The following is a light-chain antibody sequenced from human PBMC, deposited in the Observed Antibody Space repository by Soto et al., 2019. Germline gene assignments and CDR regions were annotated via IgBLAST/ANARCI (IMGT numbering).Light chain of an antibody. Sequence: QSALTQPASVSGSPGQSITISCTGTSSDVGGYNYVSWYQQHPGKAPKLIIYEVSNRPSGVSNRFSGYKSGNTASLTISGLQAEDEADYYCSSYTSSSTPVVFGTGTKLTVL. CDR3: SSYTSSSTPVV. CDR1: SSDVGGYNY. J-gene: IGLJ1*01. V-gene: IGLV2-14*01. CDR2: EVS.